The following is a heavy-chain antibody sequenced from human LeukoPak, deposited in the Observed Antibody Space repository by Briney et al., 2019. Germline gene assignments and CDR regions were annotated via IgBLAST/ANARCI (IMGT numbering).Heavy chain of an antibody. J-gene: IGHJ4*02. CDR3: ARDGDSSGWYDETSY. CDR1: GYTFTGYG. V-gene: IGHV1-18*01. Sequence: ASVKVSCKASGYTFTGYGISWVRQAPGQGLEWMGWISAYNGNTNYAQKLQGRVTMTTDTSTSTAYMELGSLRSDDTAVYYCARDGDSSGWYDETSYWGQGTLVTVSS. D-gene: IGHD6-19*01. CDR2: ISAYNGNT.